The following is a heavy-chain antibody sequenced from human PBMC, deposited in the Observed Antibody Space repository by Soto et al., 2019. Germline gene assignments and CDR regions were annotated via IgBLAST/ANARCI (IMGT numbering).Heavy chain of an antibody. J-gene: IGHJ6*02. Sequence: ASVKVSCKASGYIFTDYYMHWVRQAPGQERGWMGWINPNSGGTNYVQKFQGWVTMTRDTSISTAYMELSRLRSDDTAVYYCARDRQAIFGVVPNPYGMDVWGQGTTVTVSS. V-gene: IGHV1-2*04. CDR2: INPNSGGT. D-gene: IGHD3-3*01. CDR3: ARDRQAIFGVVPNPYGMDV. CDR1: GYIFTDYY.